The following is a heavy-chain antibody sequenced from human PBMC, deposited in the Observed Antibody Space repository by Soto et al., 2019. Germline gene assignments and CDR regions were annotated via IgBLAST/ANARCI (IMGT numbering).Heavy chain of an antibody. CDR3: ARDQRGYSYGWRFDY. V-gene: IGHV3-30*04. CDR2: ISYDGSNK. Sequence: GGFLRLSCAASGFTFSSYAMHWVRQAPGKGLEWVAVISYDGSNKYYADSVKGRFTISRDNSKNTLYLQMNSLRAEDTAVYYCARDQRGYSYGWRFDYWGQGTLVTVSS. D-gene: IGHD5-18*01. CDR1: GFTFSSYA. J-gene: IGHJ4*02.